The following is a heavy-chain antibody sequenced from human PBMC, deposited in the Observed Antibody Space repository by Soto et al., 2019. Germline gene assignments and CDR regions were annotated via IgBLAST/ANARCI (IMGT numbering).Heavy chain of an antibody. D-gene: IGHD3-3*01. V-gene: IGHV3-21*04. Sequence: PGGSLRLSCAASGFTFSSYSMNWVRQAPGKGLEWVSSISSSSSYIYYADSVKGRFTISRDNSKNTLYLQMNSLRVEDTALYYCVKDVGGAEVVIIPHFNSWGQGALVTVSS. J-gene: IGHJ4*02. CDR3: VKDVGGAEVVIIPHFNS. CDR1: GFTFSSYS. CDR2: ISSSSSYI.